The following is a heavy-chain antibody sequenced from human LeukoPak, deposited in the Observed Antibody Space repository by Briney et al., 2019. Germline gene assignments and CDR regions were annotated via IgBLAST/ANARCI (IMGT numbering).Heavy chain of an antibody. CDR3: ARDRAGAQSWVALDP. Sequence: PGGSLRLSCAASGFTVSNDYMAWVRQAPGRGLEWVSLIYGDGTTFYTDSVEGRFTISRDNFKNTLYLQMSSLRPEDTALYYCARDRAGAQSWVALDPWGQGTLVTVSS. J-gene: IGHJ5*02. V-gene: IGHV3-53*05. D-gene: IGHD3-10*01. CDR1: GFTVSNDY. CDR2: IYGDGTT.